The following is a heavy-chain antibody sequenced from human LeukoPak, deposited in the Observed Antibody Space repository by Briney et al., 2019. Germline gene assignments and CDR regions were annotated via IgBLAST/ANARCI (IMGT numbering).Heavy chain of an antibody. CDR1: GGSISSSSYY. D-gene: IGHD2-2*01. CDR3: ASHLSSTRIVPFDP. J-gene: IGHJ5*02. CDR2: IYYSGST. V-gene: IGHV4-39*01. Sequence: PSETLSLTCTVSGGSISSSSYYWGWIRQPPGKGLEWIGSIYYSGSTYYNPSLKSRVTISVDTSKNQFSLKLSSVTAADTAVYYCASHLSSTRIVPFDPWGQGTLVTVSS.